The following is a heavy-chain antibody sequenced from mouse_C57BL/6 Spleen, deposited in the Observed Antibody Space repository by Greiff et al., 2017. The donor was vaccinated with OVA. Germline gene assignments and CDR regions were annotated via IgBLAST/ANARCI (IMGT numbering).Heavy chain of an antibody. CDR3: ARPYYGSPPYYYAMDY. D-gene: IGHD1-1*01. V-gene: IGHV1-64*01. Sequence: QVQLQQPGAELVKPGASVKLSCKASGYTFTSYWMHWVKQRPGQGLEWIGMIHPNSGSTNYNEKFKSKATLTVDKSSSTAYMQLSSLTSEDSAVYYCARPYYGSPPYYYAMDYWGPETSVTVSS. CDR2: IHPNSGST. J-gene: IGHJ4*01. CDR1: GYTFTSYW.